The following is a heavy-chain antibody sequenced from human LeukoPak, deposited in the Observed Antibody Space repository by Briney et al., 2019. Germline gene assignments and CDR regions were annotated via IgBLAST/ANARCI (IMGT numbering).Heavy chain of an antibody. CDR1: RDSFSDYY. V-gene: IGHV4-34*01. CDR2: IDHSGIT. CDR3: AVGGYDTTGYRVGMDY. D-gene: IGHD3-22*01. Sequence: SETLSLTCSVYRDSFSDYYWTSIRQPPGKGLEWIGEIDHSGITNYNPSLKSRVTISGDTSKNQFSLKLSSVTAADTAVYYCAVGGYDTTGYRVGMDYWGQGTLVTVSS. J-gene: IGHJ4*02.